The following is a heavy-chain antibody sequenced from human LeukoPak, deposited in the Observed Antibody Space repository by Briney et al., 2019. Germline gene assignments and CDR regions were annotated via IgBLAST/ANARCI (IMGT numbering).Heavy chain of an antibody. V-gene: IGHV4-38-2*02. J-gene: IGHJ5*02. CDR1: RYSISSGYY. CDR2: VSHSAST. Sequence: SETLSLTCTVSRYSISSGYYWGWVRQPPGQGLEWIASVSHSASTYYNPSLMSRVTISIDTSKNQFSLNLSSVTAADTAVYYCARDQGRENWFDPWGQGTLVTVSS. D-gene: IGHD1-26*01. CDR3: ARDQGRENWFDP.